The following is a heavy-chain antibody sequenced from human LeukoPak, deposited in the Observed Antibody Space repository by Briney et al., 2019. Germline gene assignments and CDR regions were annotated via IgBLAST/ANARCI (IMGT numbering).Heavy chain of an antibody. CDR2: INPYSGGT. CDR3: SRSPPRRGSGITRPMWYSDY. Sequence: ASVKVSCKASGYAFTDSYVHWVRQIPGQGLEWMGCINPYSGGTNFAQKFQGRVIITTDTSINTVYMELSGLTSDDTAVFYCSRSPPRRGSGITRPMWYSDYWGQGTLVTVSS. CDR1: GYAFTDSY. J-gene: IGHJ4*02. V-gene: IGHV1-2*02. D-gene: IGHD1-26*01.